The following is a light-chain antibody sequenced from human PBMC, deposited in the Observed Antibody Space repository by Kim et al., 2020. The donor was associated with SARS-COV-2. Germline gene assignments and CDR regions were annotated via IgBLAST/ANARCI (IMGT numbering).Light chain of an antibody. V-gene: IGKV2-28*01. CDR3: MQTLQTPT. J-gene: IGKJ2*01. CDR1: QSLLYSNGDNY. Sequence: EPASISCRSSQSLLYSNGDNYLSWDQQKPGQSPQLLIYLVSNRASGIPDRFSGSGSGTDFTLKISRVEAEDVGVYFCMQTLQTPTFGQGTKLEI. CDR2: LVS.